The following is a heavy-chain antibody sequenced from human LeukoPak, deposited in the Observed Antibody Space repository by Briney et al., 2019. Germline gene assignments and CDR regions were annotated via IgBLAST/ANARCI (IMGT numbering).Heavy chain of an antibody. CDR1: GGTFSSYA. CDR2: IIPIFGTA. Sequence: GASVKVSCKASGGTFSSYAISWVRQAPGQGLEWMGGIIPIFGTANYAQKFQGRVTITADESTSTAYMELSSLRSEDTAVYYCARDLSVGSSRGDAFDIWGQGTMVTVSS. D-gene: IGHD6-6*01. CDR3: ARDLSVGSSRGDAFDI. J-gene: IGHJ3*02. V-gene: IGHV1-69*13.